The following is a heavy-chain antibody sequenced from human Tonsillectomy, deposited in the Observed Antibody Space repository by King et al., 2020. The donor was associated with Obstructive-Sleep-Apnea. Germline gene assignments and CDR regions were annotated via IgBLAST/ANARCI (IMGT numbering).Heavy chain of an antibody. D-gene: IGHD6-19*01. CDR2: INPNSGGT. CDR1: GYTFTNYY. J-gene: IGHJ4*02. V-gene: IGHV1-2*02. CDR3: ARVPGTAMYYKVVAGTFDY. Sequence: QVQLVESGAEVKKPGASVKVSCKASGYTFTNYYIHWVRQAPGQGLEWMGWINPNSGGTNYAQKFQGRVTMTTDTSINTAYMELIRLRSDDKAVYYCARVPGTAMYYKVVAGTFDYWGQGTLVTVSS.